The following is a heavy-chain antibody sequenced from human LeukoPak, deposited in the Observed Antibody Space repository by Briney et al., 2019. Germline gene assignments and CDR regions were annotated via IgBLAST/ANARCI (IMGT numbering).Heavy chain of an antibody. J-gene: IGHJ4*02. CDR2: IYYSRST. Sequence: SETLSLTCTVSGGSISSYYWSWLRQPPGKGLEWIGYIYYSRSTNYNPSLKSRVTISVDTSKNQFSLKLSSVTAADTAVYYCARHRDGYNLGFDYWGQGTLVTVSS. CDR3: ARHRDGYNLGFDY. D-gene: IGHD5-24*01. CDR1: GGSISSYY. V-gene: IGHV4-59*08.